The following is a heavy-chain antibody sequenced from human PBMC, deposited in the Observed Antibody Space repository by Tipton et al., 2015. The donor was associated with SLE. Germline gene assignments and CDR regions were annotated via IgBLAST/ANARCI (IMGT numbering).Heavy chain of an antibody. D-gene: IGHD2-21*01. V-gene: IGHV4-39*07. Sequence: TLSLTCSVSGGSLSSTSYYWGWIRQLPGNGLEWIGNIYYSGGIYYNPSLMSRITISVDTSKNQYSLKLSSVTAADTAVYFCARRDGLNGFDIWGRGTMVTVSS. CDR3: ARRDGLNGFDI. CDR1: GGSLSSTSYY. J-gene: IGHJ3*02. CDR2: IYYSGGI.